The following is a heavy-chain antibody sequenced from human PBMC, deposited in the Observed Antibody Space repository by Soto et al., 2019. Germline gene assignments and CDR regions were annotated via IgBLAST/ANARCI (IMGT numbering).Heavy chain of an antibody. Sequence: EVQLVESGGGLVQPGGSLTLSCAASGFTFSAYEMHWVRLAPGGGLEWISYISSTGYSQYYADSLEGRFTVSRDNDKSSMYLHINGLRVEDTGIYYCSSSTIDSEWCPGTQVTVSS. CDR2: ISSTGYSQ. J-gene: IGHJ4*02. CDR1: GFTFSAYE. CDR3: SSSTIDSE. D-gene: IGHD3-10*01. V-gene: IGHV3-48*03.